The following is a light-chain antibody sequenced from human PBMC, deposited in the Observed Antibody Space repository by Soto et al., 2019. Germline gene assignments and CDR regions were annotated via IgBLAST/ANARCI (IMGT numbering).Light chain of an antibody. V-gene: IGKV1-5*01. CDR2: GAS. Sequence: DTQMTQSPSTLSASVGDTVTITCRASQSVSMWLAWFQQKPGKAPRLLIHGASNLESGVPSRFSGSGSGTQFTLTISSLQPEDAATYYCQQYNTYLTWTFGQGTKVEIK. J-gene: IGKJ1*01. CDR1: QSVSMW. CDR3: QQYNTYLTWT.